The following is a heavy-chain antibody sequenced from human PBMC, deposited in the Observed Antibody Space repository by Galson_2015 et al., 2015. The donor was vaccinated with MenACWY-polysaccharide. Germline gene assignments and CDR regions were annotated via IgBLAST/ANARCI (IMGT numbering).Heavy chain of an antibody. D-gene: IGHD3-10*01. Sequence: PALVKPTQPLTLTCTFSGFSLNTRGVGVGWIRQPPGKALEWLALIYWDTDKRYSPSLKTRLTITKDTSNNQVFLAMTNVDPVDTATYYCAHGQYYYATSSFSYYLDVWGPGTLVTVSS. CDR1: GFSLNTRGVG. CDR2: IYWDTDK. CDR3: AHGQYYYATSSFSYYLDV. J-gene: IGHJ4*02. V-gene: IGHV2-5*02.